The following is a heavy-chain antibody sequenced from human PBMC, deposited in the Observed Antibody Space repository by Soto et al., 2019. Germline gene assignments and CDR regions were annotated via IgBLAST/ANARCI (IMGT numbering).Heavy chain of an antibody. D-gene: IGHD3-3*01. CDR3: ARDRRNYDFWSGYDRFRRYYYYYGMDV. J-gene: IGHJ6*02. CDR1: GGTFSSYA. Sequence: GASVKVSCKASGGTFSSYAISWVRQAPGQGLEWMGGIIPIFGTANYAQKFQGRVTITADESTSTAYMELSSLRSEDTAVYYCARDRRNYDFWSGYDRFRRYYYYYGMDVWGQGTTVTVSS. CDR2: IIPIFGTA. V-gene: IGHV1-69*13.